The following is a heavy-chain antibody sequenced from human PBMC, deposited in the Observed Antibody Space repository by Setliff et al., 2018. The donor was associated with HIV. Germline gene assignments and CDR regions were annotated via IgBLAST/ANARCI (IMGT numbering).Heavy chain of an antibody. J-gene: IGHJ4*02. V-gene: IGHV4-4*07. CDR3: AREPKGGDDRALDY. CDR1: GGSISGYF. D-gene: IGHD3-16*01. CDR2: TFTSGIT. Sequence: PSETLSLTCTVSGGSISGYFWSWIRQPAGRGLEWIGRTFTSGITNYSPSLKSRVTMSVDTSKNQFSLNLTSVTAADTAVYYCAREPKGGDDRALDYWGQGTLGTAPQ.